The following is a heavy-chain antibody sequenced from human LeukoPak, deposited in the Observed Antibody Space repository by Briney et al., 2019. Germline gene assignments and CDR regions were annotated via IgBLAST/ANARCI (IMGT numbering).Heavy chain of an antibody. Sequence: PSETLSLTCPVSGGSVSSGSYYWSWIRQSPGKGLEWIGYIYSSGNTNYNPSLKSRVTMSIDTSKNQFSLNLSSVSAADTAVYYCARTGRSGTTNAYWGQGTLVTVSS. V-gene: IGHV4-61*01. D-gene: IGHD1-7*01. CDR3: ARTGRSGTTNAY. J-gene: IGHJ4*02. CDR2: IYSSGNT. CDR1: GGSVSSGSYY.